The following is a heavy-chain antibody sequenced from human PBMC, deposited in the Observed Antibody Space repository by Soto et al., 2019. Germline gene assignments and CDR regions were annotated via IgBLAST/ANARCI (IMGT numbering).Heavy chain of an antibody. V-gene: IGHV3-30*18. D-gene: IGHD6-6*01. CDR3: AKVIRADSTSSNFYYYAGLDV. J-gene: IGHJ6*02. CDR1: RCTCRTYG. Sequence: GGALRRSCAASRCTCRTYGMHWVRQAPGKGLEWLAVISNTGINKYYADSVKGRFTISRDNSRDTLFLQMNSLRGEDTAIYYCAKVIRADSTSSNFYYYAGLDVWRQGTTVTVS. CDR2: ISNTGINK.